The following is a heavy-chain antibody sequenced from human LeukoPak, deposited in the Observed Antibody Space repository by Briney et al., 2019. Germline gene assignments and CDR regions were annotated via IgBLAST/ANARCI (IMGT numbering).Heavy chain of an antibody. CDR2: ISAYNGNT. V-gene: IGHV1-18*01. CDR1: GYTFTSYG. J-gene: IGHJ6*03. D-gene: IGHD2-2*01. CDR3: ARAVVPAPLLNYYYYMDV. Sequence: GASVKVSCKASGYTFTSYGISWVRQAPGQGLEWMGWISAYNGNTNYAQKLQARVTMTPDTSTSTAYMERRSLRSDDTAVYYCARAVVPAPLLNYYYYMDVWGRGTTVTVSS.